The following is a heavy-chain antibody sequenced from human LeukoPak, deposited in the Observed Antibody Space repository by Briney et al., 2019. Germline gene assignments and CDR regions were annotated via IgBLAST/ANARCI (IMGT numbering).Heavy chain of an antibody. CDR2: IYSDGST. J-gene: IGHJ4*02. CDR3: ARDSLSPPQGDS. D-gene: IGHD2/OR15-2a*01. Sequence: GGSLRLSCAASGFTVSGSYMSWVRQAPGKGLEWVSVIYSDGSTYYPDSVKGRLTISRDNSKNTLYLQMSSLRAEDTAVYYCARDSLSPPQGDSWGQGTLVTVSS. CDR1: GFTVSGSY. V-gene: IGHV3-53*01.